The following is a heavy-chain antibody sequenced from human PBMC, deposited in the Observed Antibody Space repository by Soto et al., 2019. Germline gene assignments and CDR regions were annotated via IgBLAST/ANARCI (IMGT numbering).Heavy chain of an antibody. CDR3: ARTLVGATPADY. CDR2: INAGNGNT. V-gene: IGHV1-3*01. CDR1: GYTFTSYA. D-gene: IGHD1-26*01. J-gene: IGHJ4*02. Sequence: GASVKVSCKTSGYTFTSYAMHWVRQAPGQRLEWMGWINAGNGNTKYSQKFQGRVTITRDTSASTAYMELSSLRTEDTAVYYCARTLVGATPADYWGQGTLVTVS.